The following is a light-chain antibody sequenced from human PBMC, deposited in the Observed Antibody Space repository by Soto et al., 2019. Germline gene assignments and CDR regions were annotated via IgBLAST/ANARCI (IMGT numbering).Light chain of an antibody. CDR1: SSDVGGYNY. CDR2: EVN. CDR3: SSYAGSSNV. Sequence: SVLTQPPSASGSPGQSVSMSRTGTSSDVGGYNYVSWYQQHPGKAPKLMIYEVNKRPSGVPDRFSGSKSGNTASLTVSGLQAEDEADYYCSSYAGSSNVFGTGTKVTVL. V-gene: IGLV2-8*01. J-gene: IGLJ1*01.